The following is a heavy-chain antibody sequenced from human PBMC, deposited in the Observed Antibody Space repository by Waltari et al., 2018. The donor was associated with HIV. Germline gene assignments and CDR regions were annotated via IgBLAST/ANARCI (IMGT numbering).Heavy chain of an antibody. CDR3: TTIQFYYVFEF. CDR1: GYTLGTHW. V-gene: IGHV3-15*01. D-gene: IGHD3-10*02. Sequence: EAQLAGSGGGMGKQGGSLRLSWGVFGYTLGTHWMSWVRQAPGKGLEWVGRIKTKTDGGTVDYAAPVTGRFTISRDDSQSTLYLEINSLKTEDTAVYYCTTIQFYYVFEFWGQGTLVTVSS. J-gene: IGHJ4*02. CDR2: IKTKTDGGTV.